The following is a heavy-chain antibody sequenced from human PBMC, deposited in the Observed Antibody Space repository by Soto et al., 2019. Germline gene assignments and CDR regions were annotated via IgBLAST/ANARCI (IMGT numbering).Heavy chain of an antibody. CDR1: GYTLTSYA. CDR3: ARVSRFAALDAFDI. V-gene: IGHV1-3*01. Sequence: ASVKVSCKASGYTLTSYAMHWVRQAPGQRLEWMGWINAGNGNTKYSQKFQGRVTITRDTSASTAYMELSSLRSEDTAVYYCARVSRFAALDAFDIWGQGTMVTVSS. D-gene: IGHD3-3*01. CDR2: INAGNGNT. J-gene: IGHJ3*02.